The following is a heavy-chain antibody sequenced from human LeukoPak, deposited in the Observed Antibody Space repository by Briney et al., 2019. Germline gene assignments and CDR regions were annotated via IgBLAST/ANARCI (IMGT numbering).Heavy chain of an antibody. D-gene: IGHD6-19*01. CDR3: ARVGAVAAVDY. J-gene: IGHJ4*02. CDR2: IYTGDTT. Sequence: PAGSLRLSCAASGFTFSSYSMSWVRQAPGKGLEWVSVIYTGDTTYYADSVKGRFTISRDNSKNTLYLQMDGLRVEDTAVYYCARVGAVAAVDYWGQGTLVTVSS. CDR1: GFTFSSYS. V-gene: IGHV3-66*01.